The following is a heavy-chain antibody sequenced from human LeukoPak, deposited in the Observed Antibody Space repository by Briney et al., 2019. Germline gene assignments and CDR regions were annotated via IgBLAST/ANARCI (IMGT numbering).Heavy chain of an antibody. V-gene: IGHV4-39*01. Sequence: SETLSLTCTVSGGSISSSSYYWGWIRQPPGKGLEWIGSIYYSGSTYYNPSLKSRVTISVDTSKNQFSLKLSSVTAADTAVYYCARSISGWYGRTVGVYFDYWGQGTLVTVSS. D-gene: IGHD6-19*01. CDR3: ARSISGWYGRTVGVYFDY. CDR1: GGSISSSSYY. J-gene: IGHJ4*02. CDR2: IYYSGST.